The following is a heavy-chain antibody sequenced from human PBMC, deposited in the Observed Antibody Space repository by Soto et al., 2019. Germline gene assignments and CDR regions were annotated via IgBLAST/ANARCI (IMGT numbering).Heavy chain of an antibody. J-gene: IGHJ6*02. CDR1: GDSVSSNSAA. CDR3: ARGAGYCSSTSCYIPPYYYYGMDV. D-gene: IGHD2-2*02. Sequence: SQTLSLPCAISGDSVSSNSAAWNWIRQSPSRGLEWLGRTYYRSKWYNDYAVSVKSRITINPDTSKNQFSLQLSSVTPEDTAVYYCARGAGYCSSTSCYIPPYYYYGMDVWGQGTTVTVSS. V-gene: IGHV6-1*01. CDR2: TYYRSKWYN.